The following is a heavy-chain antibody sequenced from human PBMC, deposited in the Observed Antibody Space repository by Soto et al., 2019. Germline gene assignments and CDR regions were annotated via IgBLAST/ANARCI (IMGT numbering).Heavy chain of an antibody. Sequence: GGSLRLSCAASGFTFSRYDMHWVRQAPGKGLEWVAVIWYDGSNKYYADSVKGRFTISRDNSKNTLYVQMNSLRVEDTAVYYCARGGRGWYTDFQHWGQGALVTV. V-gene: IGHV3-33*01. J-gene: IGHJ1*01. CDR1: GFTFSRYD. CDR2: IWYDGSNK. D-gene: IGHD6-19*01. CDR3: ARGGRGWYTDFQH.